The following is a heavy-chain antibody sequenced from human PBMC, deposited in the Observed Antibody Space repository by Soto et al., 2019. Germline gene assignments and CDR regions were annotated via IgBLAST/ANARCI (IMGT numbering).Heavy chain of an antibody. D-gene: IGHD2-8*01. J-gene: IGHJ6*02. V-gene: IGHV1-18*01. CDR2: ISGYNGDA. CDR3: AKNGQPPYYYYGLDV. Sequence: ASVKVSGKASGDTITSYGISWVRQAPGQGLEWMGWISGYNGDANYAQRFQGRVSMTIDTSTTTAYMELRTLTSDDTAVYYCAKNGQPPYYYYGLDVWGQGTTVTVSS. CDR1: GDTITSYG.